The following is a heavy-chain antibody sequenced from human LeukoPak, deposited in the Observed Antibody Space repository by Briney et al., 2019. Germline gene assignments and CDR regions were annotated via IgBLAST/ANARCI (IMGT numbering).Heavy chain of an antibody. CDR1: GYSFTSYW. J-gene: IGHJ3*02. CDR3: ARHSSNWNYFFFRMFDAFDI. V-gene: IGHV5-51*01. Sequence: GESLKISCKGSGYSFTSYWIGWVRQMPGKGLEWMGIIYPGDSDTRYSPSFQGQVTISADKSISTAYLQWSSLKASDTAMYYCARHSSNWNYFFFRMFDAFDIWGKGKMVTVSS. D-gene: IGHD1-7*01. CDR2: IYPGDSDT.